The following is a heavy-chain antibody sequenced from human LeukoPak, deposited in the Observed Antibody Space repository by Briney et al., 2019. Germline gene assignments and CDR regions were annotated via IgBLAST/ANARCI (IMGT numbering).Heavy chain of an antibody. D-gene: IGHD4-23*01. V-gene: IGHV3-53*01. CDR3: ARRGDGGRSFDY. CDR2: IYSVGST. Sequence: GSLRLSCAASGFTFSSYAMHWVRQAPGKGLEWVSVIYSVGSTYYADSVKGRFTISRDNSKNTVYLQMNSLRAEDTAVYYCARRGDGGRSFDYWGQGTLVTVSS. J-gene: IGHJ4*02. CDR1: GFTFSSYA.